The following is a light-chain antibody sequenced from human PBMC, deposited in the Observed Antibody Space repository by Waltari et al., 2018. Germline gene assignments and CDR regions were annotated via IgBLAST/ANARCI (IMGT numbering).Light chain of an antibody. Sequence: QSVLTQPPSASGTPGQRVTISCSGSASNIGGNLVNWYHQLPGKAPKLLIYSSDLRPSGVPDRFSGSKSGTSASLAISGLQSEEEADYFCASWDDSMNGHWVFGGGTKVTVL. J-gene: IGLJ3*02. CDR3: ASWDDSMNGHWV. V-gene: IGLV1-44*01. CDR1: ASNIGGNL. CDR2: SSD.